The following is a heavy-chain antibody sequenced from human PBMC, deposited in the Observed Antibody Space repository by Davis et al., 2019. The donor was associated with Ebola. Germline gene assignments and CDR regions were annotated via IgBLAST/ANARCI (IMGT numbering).Heavy chain of an antibody. J-gene: IGHJ6*02. CDR1: GFTVSSNY. CDR3: ARAIFGGDSMDV. CDR2: IYSGGST. Sequence: GESLKISCAASGFTVSSNYMSWVRQAPGKGLEWVSVIYSGGSTYYADSVKGRFTISRDNSKNTLYLQMNSLRAGDTAVYYCARAIFGGDSMDVWGQGTTVTVSS. D-gene: IGHD3-3*01. V-gene: IGHV3-66*01.